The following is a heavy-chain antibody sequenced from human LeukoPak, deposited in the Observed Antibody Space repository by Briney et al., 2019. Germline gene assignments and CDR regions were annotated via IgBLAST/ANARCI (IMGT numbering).Heavy chain of an antibody. Sequence: SVKVSCKASGYTFSSYGISGVRQAPGQGVEWMGIINPSGGATTYAQTFLGRISKTRHMSTSTVNMALSSLRSEDTAAYHCARRHTTDDSSGQRTLGTVSS. CDR1: GYTFSSYG. CDR3: ARRHTTDDS. V-gene: IGHV1-46*01. CDR2: INPSGGAT. J-gene: IGHJ4*02. D-gene: IGHD1-14*01.